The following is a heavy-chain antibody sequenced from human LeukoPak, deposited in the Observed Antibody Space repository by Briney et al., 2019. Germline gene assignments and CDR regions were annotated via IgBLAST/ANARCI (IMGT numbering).Heavy chain of an antibody. Sequence: PSETLSLTCTVSGGSISSGDYYWSWIRQPPGKGLEWIGYIYYSGSTYYNPSLKSRVTISVDTSKNQFSLKLSSVTAADTAVYYCASHEVTIFGVAHYFDYWGQGTLVTVSS. CDR2: IYYSGST. CDR3: ASHEVTIFGVAHYFDY. CDR1: GGSISSGDYY. J-gene: IGHJ4*02. V-gene: IGHV4-30-4*08. D-gene: IGHD3-3*01.